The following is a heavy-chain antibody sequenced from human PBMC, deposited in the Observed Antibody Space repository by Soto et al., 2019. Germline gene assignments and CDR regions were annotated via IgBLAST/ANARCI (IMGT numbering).Heavy chain of an antibody. J-gene: IGHJ4*02. CDR1: GYTFTYYH. D-gene: IGHD5-18*01. CDR2: INPNGGDT. V-gene: IGHV1-46*01. Sequence: ASVKVSCKASGYTFTYYHVHWVRQAPGQGLEWMGIINPNGGDTTYAQKFQGRVTMTRDTSTSTVYMEVSSLTSEDTALYYCARVPYSYGLFFYLDYWGQGTLVTVSS. CDR3: ARVPYSYGLFFYLDY.